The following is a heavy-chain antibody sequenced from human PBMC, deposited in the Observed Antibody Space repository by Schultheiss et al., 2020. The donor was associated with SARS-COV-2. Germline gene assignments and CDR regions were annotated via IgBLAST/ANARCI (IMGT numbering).Heavy chain of an antibody. CDR2: ISYDGSNK. Sequence: GESLKISCAASGFTFSNYAMSWVRQAPGKGLEWVAVISYDGSNKYYADSVKGRFTISRDNSKNTLYLQMNSLRAEDTAVYYCARDDHVNVHYGMDVWGQGTTVTVSS. V-gene: IGHV3-30-3*01. CDR1: GFTFSNYA. J-gene: IGHJ6*02. CDR3: ARDDHVNVHYGMDV.